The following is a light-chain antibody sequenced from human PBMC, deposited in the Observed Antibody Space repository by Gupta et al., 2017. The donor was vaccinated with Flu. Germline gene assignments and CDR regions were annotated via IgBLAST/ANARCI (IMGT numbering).Light chain of an antibody. CDR2: WAS. CDR1: QSVLYSSNNKNY. J-gene: IGKJ4*01. CDR3: QQYYRTPLT. V-gene: IGKV4-1*01. Sequence: IVMTQSPDSLAGSLGERATINCKSSQSVLYSSNNKNYLAWYQQKPGQPPKLLIYWASTRESGVPDRFSGSGSGTDFTLTISNLQAEDVAVYYCQQYYRTPLTFGGGTKVEIK.